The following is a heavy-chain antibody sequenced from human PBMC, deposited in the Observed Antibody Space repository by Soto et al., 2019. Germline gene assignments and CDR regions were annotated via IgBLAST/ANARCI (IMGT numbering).Heavy chain of an antibody. Sequence: QVQLVQSGAEVKKPGSSVKVSCKASGGTFSSYTISWVRQAPGQGLEWMGRIIPILGIANYAQKFQGRVTXTXXKATSTAYMELSSLRSEDTAVYYCASWWELQDFDYWGQGTLVTVSS. CDR2: IIPILGIA. D-gene: IGHD1-26*01. V-gene: IGHV1-69*02. CDR1: GGTFSSYT. CDR3: ASWWELQDFDY. J-gene: IGHJ4*02.